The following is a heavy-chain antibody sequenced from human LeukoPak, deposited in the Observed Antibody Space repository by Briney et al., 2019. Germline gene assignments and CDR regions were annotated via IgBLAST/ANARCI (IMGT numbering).Heavy chain of an antibody. CDR3: ARRAPPYSSGWYFFYYYYGMDV. Sequence: GGSLRLSCAASGFTFSSYWMHWVRQAPGKGLVWVSRINSDGSSTSYADSVKGRFTISRDNAKNTLYLQMNSLRAEDTAVYYCARRAPPYSSGWYFFYYYYGMDVWGQGTTVTVSS. D-gene: IGHD6-19*01. J-gene: IGHJ6*02. CDR1: GFTFSSYW. CDR2: INSDGSST. V-gene: IGHV3-74*01.